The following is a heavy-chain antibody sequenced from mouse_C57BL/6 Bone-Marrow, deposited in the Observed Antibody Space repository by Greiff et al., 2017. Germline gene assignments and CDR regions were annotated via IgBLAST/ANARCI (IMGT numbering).Heavy chain of an antibody. CDR3: AREDYDRGNAMDY. J-gene: IGHJ4*01. Sequence: VQLKHSGPELVKPGASVKISCKASGYTFTDYYMNWVKQSHGKSLEWIGDINPKNGGTSYNQKFKGKATLTVDKSSSTAYMELRSLTSEDSAVYYCAREDYDRGNAMDYWGQGTSVTVSS. V-gene: IGHV1-26*01. D-gene: IGHD2-4*01. CDR2: INPKNGGT. CDR1: GYTFTDYY.